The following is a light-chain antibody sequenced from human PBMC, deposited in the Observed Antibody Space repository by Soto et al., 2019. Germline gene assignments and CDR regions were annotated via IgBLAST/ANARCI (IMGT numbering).Light chain of an antibody. J-gene: IGKJ5*01. CDR2: GAS. CDR3: QQYNNWPAIT. Sequence: EIVMTQSPATLSVSPGERATLSCRASQSVSSNLAWYQQKPGQAPRLLIYGASTRATGIPARFSGSGSWTEFTLTISSLQSEDCAVYYCQQYNNWPAITFGQGTLLEMK. V-gene: IGKV3-15*01. CDR1: QSVSSN.